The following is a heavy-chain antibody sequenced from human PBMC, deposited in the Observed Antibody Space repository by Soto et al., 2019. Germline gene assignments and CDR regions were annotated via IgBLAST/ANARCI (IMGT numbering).Heavy chain of an antibody. Sequence: QVQLVQSGAEVKKPGASVKVSCKASGYTFTNYAFSWVRQAPGQGLEWMGWISAYNANTNYPQKPKGTVTMTTATYTSPAYMELRSLASDDTAGYSCARYLAAAGPFDCWGQGTLVTVSS. J-gene: IGHJ4*02. D-gene: IGHD6-13*01. CDR2: ISAYNANT. CDR3: ARYLAAAGPFDC. CDR1: GYTFTNYA. V-gene: IGHV1-18*01.